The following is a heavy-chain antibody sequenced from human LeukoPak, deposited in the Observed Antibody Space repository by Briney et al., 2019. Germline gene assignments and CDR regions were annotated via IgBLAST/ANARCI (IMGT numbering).Heavy chain of an antibody. Sequence: ASVKVSCKASGYTFTSYAMHWVRQAPGQRLEWMGWINAGNGNTKYSQKFQGRVTLTRDTSASTAYMELNSLSSEDTAVYYCARVPLHDASGRYYPHWGQGTLVTVSS. CDR2: INAGNGNT. D-gene: IGHD3-22*01. V-gene: IGHV1-3*01. CDR1: GYTFTSYA. J-gene: IGHJ1*01. CDR3: ARVPLHDASGRYYPH.